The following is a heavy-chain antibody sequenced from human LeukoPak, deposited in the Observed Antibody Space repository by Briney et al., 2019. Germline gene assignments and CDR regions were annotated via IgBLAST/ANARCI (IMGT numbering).Heavy chain of an antibody. V-gene: IGHV3-23*01. J-gene: IGHJ4*02. CDR3: AKSHSVAQRGYYDY. CDR2: VSDSGAET. D-gene: IGHD4-23*01. Sequence: GGSLRLSCAASGFSFTTYAMSWVRQAPGKGLEWLSTVSDSGAETYYADSVKGRFAISRDNSWNTVYLQMYSLRADDTAVYYCAKSHSVAQRGYYDYWGQGTLVTVSS. CDR1: GFSFTTYA.